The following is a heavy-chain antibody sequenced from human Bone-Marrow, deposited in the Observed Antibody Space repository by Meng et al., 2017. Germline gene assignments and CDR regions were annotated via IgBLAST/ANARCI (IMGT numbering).Heavy chain of an antibody. V-gene: IGHV1-2*02. CDR1: GYTFTSYY. Sequence: ASVKVSCKASGYTFTSYYMHWVRQAPGQGLEWMGWINPNSGGTNYAQKFQGRVTMTRDTSISTAYMELSRLGSDDTAVYYCARDGFRSVVVPAPVDYWGQGTLVTVSS. J-gene: IGHJ4*02. D-gene: IGHD2-2*01. CDR2: INPNSGGT. CDR3: ARDGFRSVVVPAPVDY.